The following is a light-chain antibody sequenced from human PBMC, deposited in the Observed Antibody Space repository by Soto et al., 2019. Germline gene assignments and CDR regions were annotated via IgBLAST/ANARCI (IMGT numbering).Light chain of an antibody. V-gene: IGKV3-15*01. CDR2: AXA. CDR3: THYENRPWR. J-gene: IGKJ1*01. Sequence: MVLTKARTTGSLSQGKRASHAXRASQSSSSNLAWFQKKPGXAPRXXXYAXAARATGIPARCSGSGSGTEFTLTISCLQAEDCILYCSTHYENRPWRFAEGTKV. CDR1: QSSSSN.